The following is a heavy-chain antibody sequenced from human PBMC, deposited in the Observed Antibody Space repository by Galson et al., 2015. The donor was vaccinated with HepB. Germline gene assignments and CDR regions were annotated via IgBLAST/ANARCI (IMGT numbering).Heavy chain of an antibody. CDR2: INSDGSST. V-gene: IGHV3-74*01. J-gene: IGHJ6*02. D-gene: IGHD5-12*01. CDR1: GFTFSSYW. Sequence: SLRLSCAASGFTFSSYWMHWVRQAPGKGLVWVSRINSDGSSTSYADSVKGRFTISRDNAKSTLYLQMNSLRAEDTAVYYCARGVIRGYSGGYSSGMDVWGQGTTVTVSS. CDR3: ARGVIRGYSGGYSSGMDV.